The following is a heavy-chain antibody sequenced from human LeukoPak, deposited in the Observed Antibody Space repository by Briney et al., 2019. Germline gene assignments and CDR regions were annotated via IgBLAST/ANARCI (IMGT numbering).Heavy chain of an antibody. D-gene: IGHD6-13*01. CDR2: IYTSGST. Sequence: SETLSHTCTVSGGSISTYYWSWIRQPAGKGLEWIGRIYTSGSTNYNPSLKSRVTMSVDTSKNQFSLKLSSVTAADTAVYYCAREASSWSQLRNYYYHYMDVWGKGTTVTVSS. V-gene: IGHV4-4*07. CDR3: AREASSWSQLRNYYYHYMDV. CDR1: GGSISTYY. J-gene: IGHJ6*03.